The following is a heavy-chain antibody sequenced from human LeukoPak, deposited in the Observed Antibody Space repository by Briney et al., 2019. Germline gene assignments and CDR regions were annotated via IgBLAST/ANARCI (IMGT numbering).Heavy chain of an antibody. V-gene: IGHV3-23*01. CDR2: ISDSGANT. CDR1: GFTFSTYM. J-gene: IGHJ2*01. CDR3: AKSMTLQWRGFFDL. Sequence: GGSLRLSCAASGFTFSTYMMCWVRQAPGKGLEWVSTISDSGANTYYADSVRGRFTISRDNSKNTLYLQKNSLRADDTAIYYCAKSMTLQWRGFFDLWGRGTHVTVSS. D-gene: IGHD6-19*01.